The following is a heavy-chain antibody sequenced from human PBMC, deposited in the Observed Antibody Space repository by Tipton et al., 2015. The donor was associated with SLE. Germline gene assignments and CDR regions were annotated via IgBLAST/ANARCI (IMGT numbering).Heavy chain of an antibody. Sequence: TLSLTCSVSGASISSHYWSWIRQPPGKGLEWVGYISDSGSTNYNPSLKSRVAISVDTSKNQFSLNLTSVTAADPAVYYCARETPQLLWFGGVGSEYSWFDPWGQGTRVTVSS. D-gene: IGHD3-10*01. CDR1: GASISSHY. J-gene: IGHJ5*02. CDR3: ARETPQLLWFGGVGSEYSWFDP. CDR2: ISDSGST. V-gene: IGHV4-59*11.